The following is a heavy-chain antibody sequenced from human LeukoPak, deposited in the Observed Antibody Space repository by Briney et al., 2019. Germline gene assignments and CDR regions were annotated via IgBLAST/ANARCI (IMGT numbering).Heavy chain of an antibody. CDR2: IFHSGST. CDR3: ASAPYYDFWSGYYMTGWFDF. Sequence: PSETLSFTCSVSGGSINSSSYYWGWIRQPPGKGLEWIGNIFHSGSTDYNSSLKSRVTISVDTSKKQFSLKLSSVTAADTAVYYCASAPYYDFWSGYYMTGWFDFWGQGTLVTVSS. V-gene: IGHV4-39*01. CDR1: GGSINSSSYY. D-gene: IGHD3-3*01. J-gene: IGHJ5*01.